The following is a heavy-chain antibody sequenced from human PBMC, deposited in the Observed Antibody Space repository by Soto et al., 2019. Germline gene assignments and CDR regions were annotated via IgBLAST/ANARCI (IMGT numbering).Heavy chain of an antibody. J-gene: IGHJ5*02. Sequence: QVQLVESGGGVVQPGRSLRLSCAASGFTFSSYAMHWVRQAPGKGLEWVAVISYDGSNKYYADSVKGRFTISRDNSKNTLYRQMNSLRAEDTAVYYCAGGVLTNWFDPWGQGTLVTVSS. CDR2: ISYDGSNK. V-gene: IGHV3-30-3*01. CDR3: AGGVLTNWFDP. CDR1: GFTFSSYA. D-gene: IGHD7-27*01.